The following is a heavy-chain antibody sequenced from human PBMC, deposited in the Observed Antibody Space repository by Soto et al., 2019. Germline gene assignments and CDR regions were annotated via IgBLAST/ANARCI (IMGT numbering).Heavy chain of an antibody. V-gene: IGHV1-69*01. CDR2: ITPMFNTP. Sequence: QVQPVQSGADVKKPGSSVKVSCKASGGTFSRNTISWVRQAPGQGLEGMGGITPMFNTPKYAQKFQGRDAITADESTMTVCMEVSRLTFEDTAIYYCARQFDHDRSGHYYAYWGQGTPVTVSS. J-gene: IGHJ4*02. CDR3: ARQFDHDRSGHYYAY. CDR1: GGTFSRNT. D-gene: IGHD3-22*01.